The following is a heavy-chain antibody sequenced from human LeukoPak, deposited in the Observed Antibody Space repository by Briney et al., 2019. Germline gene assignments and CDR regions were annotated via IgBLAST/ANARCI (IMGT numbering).Heavy chain of an antibody. J-gene: IGHJ4*02. D-gene: IGHD1-26*01. V-gene: IGHV3-48*01. Sequence: PGGSLRLSCAVSGFIFSTYSVNWVRQAPGKGLEWVSYISSSTSTKYYADSVTGRFTISRDNGKKSVYLQMNSLRAEDTALYYCVREGDSGSFDYWGQGTLVTVSS. CDR3: VREGDSGSFDY. CDR2: ISSSTSTK. CDR1: GFIFSTYS.